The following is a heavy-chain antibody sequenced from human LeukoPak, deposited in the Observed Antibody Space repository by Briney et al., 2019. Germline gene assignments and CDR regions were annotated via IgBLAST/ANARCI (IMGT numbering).Heavy chain of an antibody. CDR3: ARDFGITFGGPVASPYY. Sequence: SGGSLRLSCAASGFTFGSYAMHWVRQAPGKGLEYVSAISSNGGSTYYANSVKGRFTISRDNSKNTLYLQMGSLRAEDMAVYYCARDFGITFGGPVASPYYWGQGTLVTVSS. V-gene: IGHV3-64*01. J-gene: IGHJ4*02. D-gene: IGHD3-16*01. CDR1: GFTFGSYA. CDR2: ISSNGGST.